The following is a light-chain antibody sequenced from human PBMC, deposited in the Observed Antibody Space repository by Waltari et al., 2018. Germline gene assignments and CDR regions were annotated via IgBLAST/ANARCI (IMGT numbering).Light chain of an antibody. J-gene: IGKJ1*01. CDR1: RDINNY. Sequence: DIQMTQSPSSLSASVGDRVTITCQASRDINNYLNWYQQKPGKAPKLLIYDASTLETGVPSRFSGSGSGTDFVFTISRLQPEDIATDYCQHYDGVPPWTFGQGTRVDFK. V-gene: IGKV1-33*01. CDR3: QHYDGVPPWT. CDR2: DAS.